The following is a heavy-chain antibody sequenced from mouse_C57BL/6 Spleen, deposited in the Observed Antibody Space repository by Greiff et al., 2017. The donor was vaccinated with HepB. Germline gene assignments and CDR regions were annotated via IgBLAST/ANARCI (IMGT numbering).Heavy chain of an antibody. CDR1: GYTFTSYW. CDR2: IDPSDSET. Sequence: QVQLQQPGAELVRPGSSVKLSCKASGYTFTSYWMHWVKQRPIQGLEWIGNIDPSDSETHYNQKFKDKATLTVDKSSSTAYMQLSSLTSEDSAVYYCARGGNGYWFDYWGQGTTLTVSS. J-gene: IGHJ2*01. D-gene: IGHD2-3*01. V-gene: IGHV1-52*01. CDR3: ARGGNGYWFDY.